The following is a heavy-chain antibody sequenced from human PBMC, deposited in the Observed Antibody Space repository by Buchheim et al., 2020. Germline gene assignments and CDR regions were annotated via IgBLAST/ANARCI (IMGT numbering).Heavy chain of an antibody. V-gene: IGHV4-59*01. J-gene: IGHJ4*02. D-gene: IGHD3-22*01. Sequence: QVQLQESGPGLVTPSETLSLTCTVSGGSLSSGYWSWIRQPPGTGLEWMGYISFSGHSLYNPSFESRVTVSVETSKNQVSLTLNSVTAADTAVYYCAREFFHGSSGPRSNYFDYWGQG. CDR1: GGSLSSGY. CDR3: AREFFHGSSGPRSNYFDY. CDR2: ISFSGHS.